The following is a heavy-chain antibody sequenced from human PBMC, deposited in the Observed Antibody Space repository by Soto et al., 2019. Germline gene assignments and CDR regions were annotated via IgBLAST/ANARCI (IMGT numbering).Heavy chain of an antibody. CDR1: GGSISSGGYY. V-gene: IGHV4-31*03. J-gene: IGHJ4*02. D-gene: IGHD1-1*01. Sequence: PSETLSLTCTVSGGSISSGGYYWSWIRQHPGKGLEWIGYIYYSGSTYYNPSLKSRVTISVDTSKNQFSLKLSSVTAADTAVYYCERVLNWEIFDYWGQGTLVTVSS. CDR2: IYYSGST. CDR3: ERVLNWEIFDY.